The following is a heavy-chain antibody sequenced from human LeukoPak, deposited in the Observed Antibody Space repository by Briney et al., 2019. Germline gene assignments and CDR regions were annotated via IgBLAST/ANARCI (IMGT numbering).Heavy chain of an antibody. J-gene: IGHJ5*01. CDR1: GDSFSSTTCY. Sequence: SETLSLTCTVSGDSFSSTTCYWGWIRQPPGKGLEWIGSIHYGGSTFYNPSLKSRVTLSIDTSKNQFSLKLYSVTAADTAVYYCARDIAINWFYSWGQGTLVTVSS. D-gene: IGHD2-15*01. CDR2: IHYGGST. CDR3: ARDIAINWFYS. V-gene: IGHV4-39*07.